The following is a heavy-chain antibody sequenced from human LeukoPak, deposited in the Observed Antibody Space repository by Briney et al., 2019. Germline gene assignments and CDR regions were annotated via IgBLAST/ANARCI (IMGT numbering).Heavy chain of an antibody. Sequence: SETLSLTCTVSGGSISSYYWSCIRQPPGKGLEWIGYIYYSGSTNYNPSLKSRVTISVDTSKNQFSLKLSSVTAADTAVYYCARVGIAVAGFDYWGQGTLVTVSS. V-gene: IGHV4-59*01. CDR1: GGSISSYY. D-gene: IGHD6-19*01. CDR3: ARVGIAVAGFDY. J-gene: IGHJ4*02. CDR2: IYYSGST.